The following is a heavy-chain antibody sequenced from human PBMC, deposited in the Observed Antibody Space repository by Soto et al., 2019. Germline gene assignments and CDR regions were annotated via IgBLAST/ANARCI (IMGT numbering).Heavy chain of an antibody. CDR2: IIPIIGII. V-gene: IGHV1-69*04. J-gene: IGHJ5*02. Sequence: SVKVSCKTSGFIFGNYAVRWVRQAPGQGLEWMGRIIPIIGIINYAQKFQGRVTITADKFTGTAYMELTRLRSDDTAVYYCAGDPDSHYNDSHASSYPWGQGTLVTVSS. D-gene: IGHD3-22*01. CDR1: GFIFGNYA. CDR3: AGDPDSHYNDSHASSYP.